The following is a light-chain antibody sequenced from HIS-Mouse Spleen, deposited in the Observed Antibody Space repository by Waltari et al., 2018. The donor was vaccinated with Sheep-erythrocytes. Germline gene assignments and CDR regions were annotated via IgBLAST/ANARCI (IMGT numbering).Light chain of an antibody. CDR1: SSDVGGYHY. V-gene: IGLV2-8*01. Sequence: QSALTQPPSASVSPGQSVPISCTGTSSDVGGYHYVSWYQQHPGKAPKLMIYEVSKRPSGVPGAVSGSKSGNTAALTVSGLQAEDEAGDYCSSYAGSNNWVFGGGTKLTVL. J-gene: IGLJ3*02. CDR2: EVS. CDR3: SSYAGSNNWV.